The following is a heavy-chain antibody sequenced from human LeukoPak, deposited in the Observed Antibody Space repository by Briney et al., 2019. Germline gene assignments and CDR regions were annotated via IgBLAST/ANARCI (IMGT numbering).Heavy chain of an antibody. CDR1: GFTFSSSA. CDR2: ISYDGSNK. D-gene: IGHD5-12*01. J-gene: IGHJ6*02. V-gene: IGHV3-30-3*01. CDR3: ARGGYSGYDWAYYYYGMDV. Sequence: QPGGSLRLSCAASGFTFSSSAMHWVRQAPGKGLEWVAVISYDGSNKYYADSVKGRFTISRDNSKNTLYLQMNSLRAEDTAVYYCARGGYSGYDWAYYYYGMDVWGQGTTVTVSS.